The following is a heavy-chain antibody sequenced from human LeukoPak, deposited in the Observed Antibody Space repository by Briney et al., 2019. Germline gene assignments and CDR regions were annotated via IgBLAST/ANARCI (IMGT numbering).Heavy chain of an antibody. CDR3: AREGTVTTGVAYFDY. V-gene: IGHV1-46*01. D-gene: IGHD4-17*01. CDR2: INPSGGST. CDR1: GYTFSGSY. J-gene: IGHJ4*02. Sequence: ASVKVSCKTSGYTFSGSYIHWVRQAPGQGLEWMGIINPSGGSTSYAQKFQGRVTMTRDTSTSTVYMELSSLRSEDTAVYYCAREGTVTTGVAYFDYWGQGTLVTVSS.